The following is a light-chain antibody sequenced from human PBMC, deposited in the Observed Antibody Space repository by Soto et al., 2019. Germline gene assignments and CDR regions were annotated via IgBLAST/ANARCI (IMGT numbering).Light chain of an antibody. V-gene: IGKV3-15*01. Sequence: EIVMTQSPATLSVSPGERATLSCRASQSVSSNLAWYQQKPGQAPRLLIYGASTRPTGIPARFSGSGSGTEFTLTISSLQAEDFAVYYCQQYNNWPTWKFGQGTKVEIK. CDR1: QSVSSN. J-gene: IGKJ1*01. CDR2: GAS. CDR3: QQYNNWPTWK.